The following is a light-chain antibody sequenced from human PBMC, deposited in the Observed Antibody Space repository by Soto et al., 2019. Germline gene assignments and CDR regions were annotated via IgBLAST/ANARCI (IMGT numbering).Light chain of an antibody. CDR2: ESS. V-gene: IGKV3-11*01. CDR3: QQRRNWHQT. CDR1: QNVANY. Sequence: EIVLTQSPATLSLSPGERATLSCRASQNVANYLDWYQQKPGQAPRLLIYESSNRATGIAARFSGSGSGTDFTLTISSLEPEDFEVYYCQQRRNWHQTFGKGTKVDIX. J-gene: IGKJ1*01.